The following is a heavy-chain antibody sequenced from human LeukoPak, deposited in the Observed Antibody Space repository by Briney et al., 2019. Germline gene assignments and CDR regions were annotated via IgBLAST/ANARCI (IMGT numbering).Heavy chain of an antibody. Sequence: GSSVKDSFKASVYTFTGYHMHWVRQAPGQGLEGMGCINSNSGGTNYAQKFQGRVTMTRETSISTAYMELSRLRSDDTDVYYCARECSGGSCHYYYGMDVWGQGTTVTVSS. CDR3: ARECSGGSCHYYYGMDV. D-gene: IGHD2-15*01. CDR1: VYTFTGYH. J-gene: IGHJ6*02. V-gene: IGHV1-2*02. CDR2: INSNSGGT.